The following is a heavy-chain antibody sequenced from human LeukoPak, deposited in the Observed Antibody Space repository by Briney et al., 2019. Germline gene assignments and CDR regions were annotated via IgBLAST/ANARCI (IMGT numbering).Heavy chain of an antibody. CDR1: GGSISSYY. Sequence: PSETLSLTCTVSGGSISSYYWSWIRQPPGKGLEWIGYIYYSGSTNYNPSLKSRVTISVDTSKNQFSLKLSSVTAANTAVYYCARHQDGDYFDYWGQGTLVTVSS. V-gene: IGHV4-59*08. J-gene: IGHJ4*02. CDR3: ARHQDGDYFDY. D-gene: IGHD4-17*01. CDR2: IYYSGST.